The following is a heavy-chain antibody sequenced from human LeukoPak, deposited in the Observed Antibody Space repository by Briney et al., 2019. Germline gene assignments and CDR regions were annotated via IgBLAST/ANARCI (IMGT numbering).Heavy chain of an antibody. J-gene: IGHJ4*02. D-gene: IGHD3-9*01. CDR1: GFTFSSYA. Sequence: PGGSLRLSCAASGFTFSSYAMSWVRQAPGKGLEWVSNISGSGGGGSTYYADSVKGRFTISRDNAKNSLYLQMNSLRAEDTAVYYCARGPDYDILTPYDYWGQGTLVTVSS. CDR2: ISGSGGGGST. V-gene: IGHV3-23*01. CDR3: ARGPDYDILTPYDY.